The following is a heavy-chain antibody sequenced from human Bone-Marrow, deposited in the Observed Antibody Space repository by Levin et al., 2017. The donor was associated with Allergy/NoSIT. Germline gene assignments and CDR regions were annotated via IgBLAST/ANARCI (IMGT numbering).Heavy chain of an antibody. J-gene: IGHJ4*02. V-gene: IGHV3-30*18. CDR1: GFTFSSYG. CDR3: AKGKQQLVPQFDY. D-gene: IGHD6-13*01. CDR2: ISYDGSNK. Sequence: GGSLRLSCAASGFTFSSYGMHWVRQAPGKGLEWVAVISYDGSNKYYADSVKGRFTISRDNSKNTLYLQMNSLRAEDTAVYYCAKGKQQLVPQFDYWGQGTLVTVSS.